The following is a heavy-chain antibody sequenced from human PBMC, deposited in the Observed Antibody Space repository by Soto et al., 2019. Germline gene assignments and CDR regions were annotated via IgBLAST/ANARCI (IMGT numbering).Heavy chain of an antibody. CDR1: GFTFDDYG. V-gene: IGHV3-20*01. CDR3: ARYCSITSSYESYYYGMDV. Sequence: GGSLRLSCAASGFTFDDYGMSWVRQAPGKGLEWVSGINWNGGSTGYADSVKGRFTISRDNAKNSLYLQMNSLRAEDTALYHCARYCSITSSYESYYYGMDVWGQGTTVTVSS. CDR2: INWNGGST. D-gene: IGHD2-2*01. J-gene: IGHJ6*02.